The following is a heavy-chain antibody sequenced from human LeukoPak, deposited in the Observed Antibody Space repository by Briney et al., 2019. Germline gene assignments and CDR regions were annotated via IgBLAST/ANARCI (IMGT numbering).Heavy chain of an antibody. CDR1: GITFSSHA. D-gene: IGHD3-10*01. V-gene: IGHV3-23*01. Sequence: GGSLRLSCVASGITFSSHAMTWVRQAPGKGLEWVSGITDSGASTYHAESVKGRFTISRDNFKNILYLQMNNLRAEDTAVYYCAKVGGYYYGSGSHPDYWGQGTLVTVSS. CDR2: ITDSGAST. CDR3: AKVGGYYYGSGSHPDY. J-gene: IGHJ4*02.